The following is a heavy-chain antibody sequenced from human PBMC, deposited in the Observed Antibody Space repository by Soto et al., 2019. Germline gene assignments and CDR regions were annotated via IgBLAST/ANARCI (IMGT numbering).Heavy chain of an antibody. CDR1: GGSISGYD. J-gene: IGHJ4*02. V-gene: IGHV4-59*08. Sequence: ASETQSLTCRVSGGSISGYDWTWIRQHPGKGLEWIGFMYNSGSTHYNPSLKSRVTISLDTSKNQFSLNLRSVTAADTAVYYCASMGYHYGSGSYPLDYWGQGTLVTVSS. CDR2: MYNSGST. D-gene: IGHD3-10*01. CDR3: ASMGYHYGSGSYPLDY.